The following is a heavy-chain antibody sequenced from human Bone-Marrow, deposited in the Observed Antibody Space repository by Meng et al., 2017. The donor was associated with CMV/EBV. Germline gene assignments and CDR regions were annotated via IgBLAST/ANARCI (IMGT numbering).Heavy chain of an antibody. D-gene: IGHD5-18*01. V-gene: IGHV3-23*01. J-gene: IGHJ4*02. CDR3: VRGALTASFDS. Sequence: LSCTPSTFLFRPSPMTWVRQAAGRGLEWVSSISSDTKGIFYAASVKGRFTISRDNSQNTLYLQMNSLRVEDTALYYCVRGALTASFDSWGQGTLVTVSS. CDR1: TFLFRPSP. CDR2: ISSDTKGI.